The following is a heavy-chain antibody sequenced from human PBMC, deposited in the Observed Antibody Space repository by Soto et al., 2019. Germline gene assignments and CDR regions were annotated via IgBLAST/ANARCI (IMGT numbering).Heavy chain of an antibody. J-gene: IGHJ6*02. CDR3: ARRGGSPSGYYHYPMDV. Sequence: PSETLSLTCSVCSDSMNRGGYYWSWTRQQPGKGVEWIGYIYSNGDTYYTPSLKSRVTISIDTFKNQSSLNLTSVTAAATGVYYCARRGGSPSGYYHYPMDVWSQGTTVTVSS. CDR1: SDSMNRGGYY. V-gene: IGHV4-31*03. D-gene: IGHD6-6*01. CDR2: IYSNGDT.